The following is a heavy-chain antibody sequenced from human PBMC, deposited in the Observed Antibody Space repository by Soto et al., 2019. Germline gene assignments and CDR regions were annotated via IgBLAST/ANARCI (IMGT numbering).Heavy chain of an antibody. V-gene: IGHV4-34*01. CDR1: GGSFSGYY. CDR3: ARVAKRGYSSSWYYYYGMDV. D-gene: IGHD6-13*01. CDR2: INHSGST. J-gene: IGHJ6*02. Sequence: SETLSLTCAVYGGSFSGYYWSWIRQPPGKGLEWIGEINHSGSTNYNPSLKSRVTISVDKSKNKFSLKLSSVTAADTAVYYCARVAKRGYSSSWYYYYGMDVWGQGTTVTVSS.